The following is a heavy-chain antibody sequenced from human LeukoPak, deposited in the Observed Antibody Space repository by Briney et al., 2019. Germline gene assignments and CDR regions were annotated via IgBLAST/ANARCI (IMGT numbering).Heavy chain of an antibody. CDR3: VRHRTASDY. Sequence: GGSLRLSCAASGFTFSDYTMSWVRQAPGKGLEWVSSITPRGDYIYYADSLKGRFTISRDNAKNSLYLQMSSLRAEGTAVYYCVRHRTASDYWGQGALVTVSS. CDR1: GFTFSDYT. J-gene: IGHJ4*02. D-gene: IGHD1-1*01. CDR2: ITPRGDYI. V-gene: IGHV3-21*01.